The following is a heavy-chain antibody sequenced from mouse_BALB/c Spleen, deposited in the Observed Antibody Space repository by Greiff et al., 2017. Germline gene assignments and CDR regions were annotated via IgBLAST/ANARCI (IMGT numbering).Heavy chain of an antibody. CDR1: GFTFSSFG. CDR2: ISSGSSTI. CDR3: ARGGYDAAMDY. Sequence: EVNVVESGGGLVQPGGSRKLSCAASGFTFSSFGMHWVRQAPEKGLEWVAYISSGSSTIYYPDSVKGRFTISRDNARNILYLQMSSLRSEDTAMYYCARGGYDAAMDYWGQGTSVTVSS. J-gene: IGHJ4*01. V-gene: IGHV5-17*02. D-gene: IGHD2-2*01.